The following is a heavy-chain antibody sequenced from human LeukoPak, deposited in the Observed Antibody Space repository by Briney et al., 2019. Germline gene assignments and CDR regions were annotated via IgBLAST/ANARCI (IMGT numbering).Heavy chain of an antibody. CDR3: ARSSNWFDP. V-gene: IGHV4-38-2*01. D-gene: IGHD6-6*01. J-gene: IGHJ5*02. Sequence: PSETLSLTCAVSGYSISSGYYWGWIRQPPGKGLEWIGSIYHSGSTYYNPSLKSRVTISVDTPKNQFSLKLSSVTAADTAVYYCARSSNWFDPWGQGTLVTVSS. CDR1: GYSISSGYY. CDR2: IYHSGST.